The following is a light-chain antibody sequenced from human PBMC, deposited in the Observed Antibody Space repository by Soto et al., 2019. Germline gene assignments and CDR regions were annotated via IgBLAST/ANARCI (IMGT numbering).Light chain of an antibody. Sequence: DIQMTQSPSILSASVGDRVTITCRASQSISSWLAWYQQKPGKAPNLLIYKASNLENGVPSRFSGSGSGTEFTLTISSLQPGDFATYYCQHYNTYPWTFGQGTKVDIK. J-gene: IGKJ1*01. V-gene: IGKV1-5*03. CDR2: KAS. CDR1: QSISSW. CDR3: QHYNTYPWT.